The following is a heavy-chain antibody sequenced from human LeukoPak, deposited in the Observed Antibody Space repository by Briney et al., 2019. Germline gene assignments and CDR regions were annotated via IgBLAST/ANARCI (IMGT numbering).Heavy chain of an antibody. V-gene: IGHV4-31*03. J-gene: IGHJ4*02. D-gene: IGHD3-3*01. CDR1: GGSISSGGYY. Sequence: SETLSLTRTVSGGSISSGGYYWSWIRQHPGKGLEWIGYIYYSGSTYYNPSLKSRVTISVDTSKNQFSLKLSSVTAADTAVYYCARVSDDFWSGYYKDWGQGTLVTVSS. CDR3: ARVSDDFWSGYYKD. CDR2: IYYSGST.